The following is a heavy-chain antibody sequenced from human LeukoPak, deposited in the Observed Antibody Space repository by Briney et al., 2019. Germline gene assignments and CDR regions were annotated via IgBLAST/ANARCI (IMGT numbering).Heavy chain of an antibody. Sequence: GASVKVSCKVSGYTLTELSMHWVRQAPGKGLERMGGFDLEDGETIYAQRFQGRVTMTEDTSTDTAYMELSSLRSEDTAVYYCATVKGQLVQYNYYGMDVWGQGTTVTVSS. J-gene: IGHJ6*02. CDR1: GYTLTELS. CDR2: FDLEDGET. CDR3: ATVKGQLVQYNYYGMDV. V-gene: IGHV1-24*01. D-gene: IGHD6-6*01.